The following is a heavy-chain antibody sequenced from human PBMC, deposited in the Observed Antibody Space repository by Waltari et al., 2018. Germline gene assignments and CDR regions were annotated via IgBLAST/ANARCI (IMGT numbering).Heavy chain of an antibody. Sequence: EVQLVESGGGLVQPGQYLRLSCTPSGFSFGDYVMTWVRQAPGKGLEWVGFIRNQAYGGTAEYAASVKGRFTISRDDSKGNVYLEMNSLRTEDTAVYFCTRNVFSDYWGQGSLVTVSS. CDR3: TRNVFSDY. CDR2: IRNQAYGGTA. CDR1: GFSFGDYV. J-gene: IGHJ4*02. V-gene: IGHV3-49*04.